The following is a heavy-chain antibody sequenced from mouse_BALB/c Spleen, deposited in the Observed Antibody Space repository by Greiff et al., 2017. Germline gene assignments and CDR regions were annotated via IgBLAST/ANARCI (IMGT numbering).Heavy chain of an antibody. V-gene: IGHV3-8*02. CDR3: ARGAYYYGSSYYWYFDV. CDR1: GDSITSGY. D-gene: IGHD1-1*01. Sequence: EVHLVESGPSLVKPSQTLSLTCSVTGDSITSGYWNWIRKFPGNKLEYMGYISYSGSTYYNPSLKSRISITRDTSKNQYYLQLNSVTTEDTATYYCARGAYYYGSSYYWYFDVWGAGTTVTVSS. CDR2: ISYSGST. J-gene: IGHJ1*01.